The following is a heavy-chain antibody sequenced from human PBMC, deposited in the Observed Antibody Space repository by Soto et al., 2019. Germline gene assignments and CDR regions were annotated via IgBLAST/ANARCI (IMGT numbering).Heavy chain of an antibody. J-gene: IGHJ6*02. V-gene: IGHV1-2*04. CDR1: GYTFTGYY. Sequence: ASVKGSCKASGYTFTGYYMHWVRQAPGQGLEWMGWINPNSGGTNYAQKFQGWVTMTRDTSISTAYMELSRLRSDDTAVYYCAAAGGAYYYGMDVWGQGTTVTVSS. D-gene: IGHD6-25*01. CDR2: INPNSGGT. CDR3: AAAGGAYYYGMDV.